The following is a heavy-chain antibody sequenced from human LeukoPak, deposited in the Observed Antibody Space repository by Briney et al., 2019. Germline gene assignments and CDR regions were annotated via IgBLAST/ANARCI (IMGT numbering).Heavy chain of an antibody. CDR2: IYYSGST. CDR3: ARGLDFGVVIPHYYYYGMDV. V-gene: IGHV4-59*12. CDR1: GGSISSYY. J-gene: IGHJ6*02. D-gene: IGHD3-3*01. Sequence: SETLSLTCTVSGGSISSYYWSWIRQPPGKGLEWIGYIYYSGSTNYNPSLKSRVTISVDTSKNQFSLKLSSVTAADTAVYYCARGLDFGVVIPHYYYYGMDVWGQGTTVTVSS.